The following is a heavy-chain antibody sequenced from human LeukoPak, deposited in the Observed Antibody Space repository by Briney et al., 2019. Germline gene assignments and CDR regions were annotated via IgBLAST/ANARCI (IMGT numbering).Heavy chain of an antibody. CDR2: IYTSGST. Sequence: SETLSLTCTVSGGSISSYSWSWIRQPAGKGLEWIGRIYTSGSTNYNPSLKSRVTMSVDTSKNQFSLKLSSVTAADTAVYYCARGPFSSIWYYFDYWGQGTLVTVSS. J-gene: IGHJ4*02. V-gene: IGHV4-4*07. CDR3: ARGPFSSIWYYFDY. CDR1: GGSISSYS. D-gene: IGHD6-13*01.